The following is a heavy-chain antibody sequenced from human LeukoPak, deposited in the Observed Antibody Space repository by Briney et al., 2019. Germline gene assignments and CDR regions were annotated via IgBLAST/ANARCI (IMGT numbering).Heavy chain of an antibody. CDR2: VHYSGTT. CDR3: ARPLGSKNAFDI. J-gene: IGHJ3*02. V-gene: IGHV4-59*08. CDR1: GGSISNYY. Sequence: SETLSLTCTVSGGSISNYYWSWIRQSPGKGLEWIGYVHYSGTTTYNPSLKSRVSMSIDTSKDQFSLRLSSVIATDTAVYYCARPLGSKNAFDIWGQGTVVTVSS. D-gene: IGHD4-11*01.